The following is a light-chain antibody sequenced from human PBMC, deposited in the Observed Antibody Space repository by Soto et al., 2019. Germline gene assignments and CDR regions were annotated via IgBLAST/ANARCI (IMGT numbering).Light chain of an antibody. CDR2: EVS. J-gene: IGLJ1*01. CDR3: SSYTNSSTPPWV. V-gene: IGLV2-14*01. Sequence: QSALTQPASVSGSPGQSITISCTGTSSDIGGYESVSWYQEHPGKAPKLIIYEVSDRPSGVSNRFSGSRSANTASPTISGLQAEDEAYYYCSSYTNSSTPPWVFGTGTKVTVL. CDR1: SSDIGGYES.